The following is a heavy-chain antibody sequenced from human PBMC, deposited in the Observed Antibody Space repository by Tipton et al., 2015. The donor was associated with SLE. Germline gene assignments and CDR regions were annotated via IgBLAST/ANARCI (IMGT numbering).Heavy chain of an antibody. CDR2: IRHKAHGGTT. V-gene: IGHV3-49*04. CDR1: GFTFGDYA. D-gene: IGHD5-12*01. CDR3: SRVGIGYVFLDY. J-gene: IGHJ4*02. Sequence: SLRLSCTASGFTFGDYAMSWVRQAPGKGLEWAGFIRHKAHGGTTEYAASVKGRFIISRDDSNSIAYLQMNSLKTEDTAVYYCSRVGIGYVFLDYWGQGTLVTVSS.